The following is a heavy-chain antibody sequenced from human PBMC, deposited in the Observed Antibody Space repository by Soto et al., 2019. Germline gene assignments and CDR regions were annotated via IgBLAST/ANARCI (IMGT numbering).Heavy chain of an antibody. J-gene: IGHJ4*02. CDR1: GFTFSSYW. CDR2: INSDGSST. CDR3: ARDEYDYVWGSYRRPFDY. V-gene: IGHV3-74*01. D-gene: IGHD3-16*02. Sequence: PGGSLRLSCAASGFTFSSYWMHWVRQAPGKGLVWVSRINSDGSSTSYADSVKGRFTISRDNAKNTLYLQMNSLRAEDTAVYYCARDEYDYVWGSYRRPFDYWGQGTLVTVYS.